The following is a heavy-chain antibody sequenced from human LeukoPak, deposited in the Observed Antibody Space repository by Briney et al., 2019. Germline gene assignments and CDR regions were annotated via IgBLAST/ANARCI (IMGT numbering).Heavy chain of an antibody. CDR3: ARPGSHCSSTSCLDAFDI. J-gene: IGHJ3*02. CDR1: GYSFTSYC. CDR2: IDLSDSYT. Sequence: GESLRFSCKASGYSFTSYCISWVGQMPGKGLEWLGKIDLSDSYTKYSPSFQGHVTISADKSISTAYLQWSSLKASDTAMYYCARPGSHCSSTSCLDAFDIWGQETMVTVSS. V-gene: IGHV5-10-1*01. D-gene: IGHD2-2*01.